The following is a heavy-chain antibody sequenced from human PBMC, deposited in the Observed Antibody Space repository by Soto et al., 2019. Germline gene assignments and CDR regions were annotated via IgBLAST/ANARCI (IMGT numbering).Heavy chain of an antibody. Sequence: GESLKISCKGSGYSFTSYWISWVRQMPGKGLEWMGRIDSSDSYTNYSPSFQGHVTISADKSISTAYLQWSSLKASDTAMYYCARLMGYCSSTSCLYYYYYGMDVWGQGTTVTVSS. J-gene: IGHJ6*02. CDR3: ARLMGYCSSTSCLYYYYYGMDV. V-gene: IGHV5-10-1*01. D-gene: IGHD2-2*01. CDR1: GYSFTSYW. CDR2: IDSSDSYT.